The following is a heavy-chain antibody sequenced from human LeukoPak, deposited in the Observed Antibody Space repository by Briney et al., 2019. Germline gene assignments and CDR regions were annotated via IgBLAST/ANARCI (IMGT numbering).Heavy chain of an antibody. J-gene: IGHJ5*02. CDR1: GFTFNSYG. D-gene: IGHD3-3*01. V-gene: IGHV3-23*01. CDR2: ISGSGITT. Sequence: GGSLRLSCAASGFTFNSYGMNWVRQAPGKGLGWVSAISGSGITTYYADSVKGRFTISRDNSKNTLYLQLNSLRAEDTAVYYCARDGSYITDNNWFDPWGQGTLVTVSS. CDR3: ARDGSYITDNNWFDP.